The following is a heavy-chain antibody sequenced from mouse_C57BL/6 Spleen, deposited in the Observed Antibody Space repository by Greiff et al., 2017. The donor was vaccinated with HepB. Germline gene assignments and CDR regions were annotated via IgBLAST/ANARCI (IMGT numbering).Heavy chain of an antibody. CDR3: ARTYCYGSRGYFDY. Sequence: VHVQQSGPELVKPGASVKISCKASGYSFTDYNMNWVKQSNGKSLEWIGVINPNYGTTSYNQKFKGKATLTVDPSSSTAYLQLNSLTSEDSAVYYCARTYCYGSRGYFDYWGQGTTRTVSS. CDR2: INPNYGTT. CDR1: GYSFTDYN. V-gene: IGHV1-39*01. J-gene: IGHJ2*01. D-gene: IGHD1-1*01.